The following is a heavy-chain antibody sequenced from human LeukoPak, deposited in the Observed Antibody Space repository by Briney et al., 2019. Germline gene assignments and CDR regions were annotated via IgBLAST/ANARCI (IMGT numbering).Heavy chain of an antibody. CDR1: GYTLTELS. CDR2: FDPEDGET. D-gene: IGHD3-3*01. CDR3: ATAGVPYYYYYGMDV. V-gene: IGHV1-24*01. J-gene: IGHJ6*02. Sequence: ASVKVSCKVSGYTLTELSMHWVRQAPGKGLEWMGGFDPEDGETIYAQKFQGRVTTTEDTSTDTAYMELSSLRSEDTAVYYCATAGVPYYYYYGMDVWGQGTTVTVSS.